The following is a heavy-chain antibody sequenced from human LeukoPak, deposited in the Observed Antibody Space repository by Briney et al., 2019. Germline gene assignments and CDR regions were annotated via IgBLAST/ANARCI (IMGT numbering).Heavy chain of an antibody. J-gene: IGHJ4*02. D-gene: IGHD2-15*01. V-gene: IGHV3-23*01. CDR2: ISRNSGDYT. Sequence: GGSLRLSCEASGFTFSIYDMYWVRQAPGKGLECVASISRNSGDYTLYAASVKGRFTISRDNSKNTLYLQMNSLRAEDTAVYYCARSRFEGPTATRNIVVVVAANPLYFDYWGQGTLVTVSS. CDR1: GFTFSIYD. CDR3: ARSRFEGPTATRNIVVVVAANPLYFDY.